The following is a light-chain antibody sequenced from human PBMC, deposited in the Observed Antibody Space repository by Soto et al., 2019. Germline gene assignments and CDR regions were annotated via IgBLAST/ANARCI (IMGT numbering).Light chain of an antibody. CDR1: QSVSSY. Sequence: EIVLTQSPATLSLSPGERATLSCRASQSVSSYLAWYQQKPGQPPRLLIYDASNRATGIPARFSGSGSGTDFTLTISSLEPEDFSVYYCQHRSNWPSFGPGTKVDIK. J-gene: IGKJ3*01. V-gene: IGKV3-11*01. CDR2: DAS. CDR3: QHRSNWPS.